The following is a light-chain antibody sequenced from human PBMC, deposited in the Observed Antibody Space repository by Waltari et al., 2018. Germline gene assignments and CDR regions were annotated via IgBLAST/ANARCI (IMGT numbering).Light chain of an antibody. V-gene: IGKV1-9*01. J-gene: IGKJ4*01. Sequence: QLTQSPSSLSASVRDRVPITCRATQGISSFLAWYQQKAGNAPKLLIYAASTLQSGVPSRFSGSGSGTDFTLTISSLQPEDFATYYCQQLNSYPPTFGGGTKVEIK. CDR3: QQLNSYPPT. CDR2: AAS. CDR1: QGISSF.